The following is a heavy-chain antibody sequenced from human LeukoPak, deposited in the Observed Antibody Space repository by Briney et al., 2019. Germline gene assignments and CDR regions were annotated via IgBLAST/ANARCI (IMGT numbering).Heavy chain of an antibody. CDR1: GYTFTGYY. V-gene: IGHV1-2*02. Sequence: ASVKVSCKASGYTFTGYYMHWVRQAPGQGLEWMGWINPNSGGTNYAQKFQGRVTITRDTSISTAYMELSRLRSDDTAVYYCARVRMYSSSWYPDYWGQGTLVTVSS. J-gene: IGHJ4*02. CDR3: ARVRMYSSSWYPDY. CDR2: INPNSGGT. D-gene: IGHD6-13*01.